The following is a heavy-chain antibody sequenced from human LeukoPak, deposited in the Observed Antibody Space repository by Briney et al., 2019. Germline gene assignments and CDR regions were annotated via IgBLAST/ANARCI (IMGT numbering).Heavy chain of an antibody. V-gene: IGHV3-53*01. J-gene: IGHJ4*02. CDR2: IYSGGNT. CDR3: ARGYNWNDY. Sequence: LPGGSLRLSCAASGFAVSSNYMSWVRQAPGKGLEWVSVIYSGGNTYCADSVKGRFTISRDNSKNTLYLQMNSLRAEDTAVYYCARGYNWNDYWGQGTLVTVSS. CDR1: GFAVSSNY. D-gene: IGHD1-20*01.